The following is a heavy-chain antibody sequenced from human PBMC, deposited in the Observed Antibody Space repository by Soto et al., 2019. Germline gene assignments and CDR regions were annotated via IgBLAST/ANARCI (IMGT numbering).Heavy chain of an antibody. CDR2: INPLKGDT. Sequence: QAQLVQSGGEMRKPGASVKVSCKASGYTFSTYGITWVRQAPGQGLEWMGWINPLKGDTNFAARFQDRLTMTTDTSTRTAYMELRSLTSDDTAVYYCARVKVPAAILGAFDLWGQGTVVTVSS. V-gene: IGHV1-18*01. D-gene: IGHD2-2*02. J-gene: IGHJ3*01. CDR1: GYTFSTYG. CDR3: ARVKVPAAILGAFDL.